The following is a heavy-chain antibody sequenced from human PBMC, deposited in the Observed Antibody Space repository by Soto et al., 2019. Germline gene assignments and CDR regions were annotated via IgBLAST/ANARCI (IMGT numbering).Heavy chain of an antibody. D-gene: IGHD5-12*01. J-gene: IGHJ6*02. V-gene: IGHV3-30-3*01. CDR1: GFTFSSYA. Sequence: GGSLRLSCAASGFTFSSYAMHWVRQAPGKGLEWVAVISYDGSNKYYADSVKGRFTISRDNSKNTLYLQMNSLRAEDTAVYYCAREWVWLRFGYYYGMDVWGQGTTVTVSS. CDR2: ISYDGSNK. CDR3: AREWVWLRFGYYYGMDV.